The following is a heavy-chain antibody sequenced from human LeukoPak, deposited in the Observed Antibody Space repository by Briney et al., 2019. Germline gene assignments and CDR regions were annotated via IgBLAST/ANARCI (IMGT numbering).Heavy chain of an antibody. V-gene: IGHV4-34*01. Sequence: SETLSLTCTVSGGSISSYYWSWIRQPPGKGLEWIGEINHSGSTNYNPSLKSRVTISVDTSKNQFSLKLSSVTAADTAVYYCARVAAYYYYMDVWGKGTTVTVSS. CDR3: ARVAAYYYYMDV. CDR2: INHSGST. CDR1: GGSISSYY. J-gene: IGHJ6*03. D-gene: IGHD6-13*01.